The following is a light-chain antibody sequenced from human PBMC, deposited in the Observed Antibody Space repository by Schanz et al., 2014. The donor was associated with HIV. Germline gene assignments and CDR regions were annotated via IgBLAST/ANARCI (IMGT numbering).Light chain of an antibody. CDR1: QSFSSP. Sequence: EIVLTQSPGTLSLSPGEKATLSCKASQSFSSPSLTWNQREPGQAPRLLIYGASTRATGIPARFSGSGSGTEFTLTISSLQSEDFAVYYCQQYNKWPLTFGGGTKVEI. J-gene: IGKJ4*01. V-gene: IGKV3-15*01. CDR3: QQYNKWPLT. CDR2: GAS.